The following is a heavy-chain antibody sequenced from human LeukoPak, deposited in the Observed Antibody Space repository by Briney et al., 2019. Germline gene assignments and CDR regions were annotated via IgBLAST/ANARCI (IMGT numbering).Heavy chain of an antibody. CDR2: ISWNSGSI. CDR3: AKAARWGDFDY. J-gene: IGHJ4*02. D-gene: IGHD3-16*01. CDR1: GFTFDDYA. V-gene: IGHV3-9*01. Sequence: GRSLRLSCAASGFTFDDYAMHWVRQAPGKGLEWVSGISWNSGSIGYADSMKGRFTISRDNAKNSLYLQMNSLRAEDTALYYCAKAARWGDFDYWGQGTLVTVSS.